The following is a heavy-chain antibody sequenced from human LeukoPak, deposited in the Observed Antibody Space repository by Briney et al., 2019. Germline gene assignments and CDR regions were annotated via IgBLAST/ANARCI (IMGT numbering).Heavy chain of an antibody. CDR3: ARKGYDILTGYYVFDY. CDR1: GGTFSSYA. V-gene: IGHV1-8*02. Sequence: ASVKVSCKASGGTFSSYAISWVRQATGQGLEWMGWMNPNSGNTGYAQKFQGRVTMTRNTSISTAYMELSSLRSEDTAVYYCARKGYDILTGYYVFDYWGQGTLVTVSS. CDR2: MNPNSGNT. D-gene: IGHD3-9*01. J-gene: IGHJ4*02.